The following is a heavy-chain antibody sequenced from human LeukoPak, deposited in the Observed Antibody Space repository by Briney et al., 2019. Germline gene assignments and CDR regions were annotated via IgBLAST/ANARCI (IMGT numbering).Heavy chain of an antibody. CDR1: GFTFSSYA. J-gene: IGHJ4*02. V-gene: IGHV3-23*01. CDR2: ISGSGGST. Sequence: GGSLRLSCAASGFTFSSYAMSWVRQAPGKGLEWVSAISGSGGSTYYTDSVKGRFTISRDNSKNTLYLQMNSLRAQDTAVYYCAKDGLEYSSSPRESYFDYWGQGTLVTVSS. D-gene: IGHD6-6*01. CDR3: AKDGLEYSSSPRESYFDY.